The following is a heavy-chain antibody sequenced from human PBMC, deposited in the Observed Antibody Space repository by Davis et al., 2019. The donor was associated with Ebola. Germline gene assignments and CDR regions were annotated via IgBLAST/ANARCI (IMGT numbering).Heavy chain of an antibody. D-gene: IGHD4-11*01. Sequence: GESLKISCAASGFDFRYCGMHLVRQAPDKRLEWVALLSTTGCEHVYAPPVKARFTISKDNSQNTLYQQMNSRRPEDTAIYYCVRGHSYAMAEWGQGTSVFVSS. V-gene: IGHV3-30*03. CDR3: VRGHSYAMAE. CDR2: LSTTGCEH. J-gene: IGHJ6*02. CDR1: GFDFRYCG.